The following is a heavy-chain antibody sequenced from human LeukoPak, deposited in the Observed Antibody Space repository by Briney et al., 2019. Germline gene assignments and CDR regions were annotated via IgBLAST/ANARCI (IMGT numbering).Heavy chain of an antibody. D-gene: IGHD2-2*01. CDR3: ARDRGCSSTSCYPHYYYYYGMDV. CDR2: ISYDGSNK. V-gene: IGHV3-30-3*01. Sequence: TGRSLRLSCAASGFTFSSYAMHWVRQAPGKGLEWVAVISYDGSNKYYADSVKGRFTISRDNSENTLYLQTNSLRAEDTAVYYCARDRGCSSTSCYPHYYYYYGMDVWGQGTTVTVSS. CDR1: GFTFSSYA. J-gene: IGHJ6*02.